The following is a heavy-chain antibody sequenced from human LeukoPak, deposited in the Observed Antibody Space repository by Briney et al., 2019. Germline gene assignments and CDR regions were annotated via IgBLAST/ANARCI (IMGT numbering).Heavy chain of an antibody. CDR2: IDSSGGYM. V-gene: IGHV3-21*06. J-gene: IGHJ4*02. CDR3: LRGDRRDY. CDR1: GFTFNTYS. Sequence: GRSLRLSCEASGFTFNTYSMNWARQAPGKGLEWVSSIDSSGGYMFYADSVKGRFTISRDSAKDSLYLQMNSLRVEDTAVYYCLRGDRRDYWGQGTLVTVSS.